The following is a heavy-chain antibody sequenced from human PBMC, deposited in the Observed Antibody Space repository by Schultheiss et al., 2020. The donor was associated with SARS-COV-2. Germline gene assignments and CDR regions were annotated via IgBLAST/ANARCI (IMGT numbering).Heavy chain of an antibody. V-gene: IGHV3-66*01. J-gene: IGHJ4*02. D-gene: IGHD2-2*01. CDR1: GFTFSSYA. Sequence: GGSLRLSCSASGFTFSSYAMHWVRQAPGKGLEWVSVVCSGGSTYYADSVKGRFTISRDNSKNTLYLQMNSLRAEDTAVYYCARDSDIVVVPAAMWRGSYFDYWGQGTLVTVSS. CDR2: VCSGGST. CDR3: ARDSDIVVVPAAMWRGSYFDY.